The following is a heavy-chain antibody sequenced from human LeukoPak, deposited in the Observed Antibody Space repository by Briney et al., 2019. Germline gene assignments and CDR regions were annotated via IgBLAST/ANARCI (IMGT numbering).Heavy chain of an antibody. Sequence: PGGSLRLSCAASGFTFSSYSMNRVRQAPGKGLEWVSSISSSSSYIYYADSVKGRFTISRDNAKNSLYLQMNSLRAEDTAVYYCARDDVGAWGLDYWGQGTLVTVSS. V-gene: IGHV3-21*01. D-gene: IGHD1-26*01. CDR3: ARDDVGAWGLDY. CDR1: GFTFSSYS. J-gene: IGHJ4*02. CDR2: ISSSSSYI.